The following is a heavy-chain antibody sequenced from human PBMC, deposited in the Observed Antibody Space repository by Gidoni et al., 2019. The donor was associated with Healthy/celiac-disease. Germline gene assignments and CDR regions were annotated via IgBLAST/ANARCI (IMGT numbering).Heavy chain of an antibody. J-gene: IGHJ4*02. D-gene: IGHD2-15*01. CDR2: ISSSSSYI. CDR3: ARARISTVVTPGDY. V-gene: IGHV3-21*01. CDR1: GSPFSRYS. Sequence: EVQLVESGGGLVKPGGSLRLSCAASGSPFSRYSMNWVRQAPGKGLEWVSSISSSSSYIYYADSVKGRFTISRDNAKNSLYLQMNSLRAEDTAVYYCARARISTVVTPGDYWGQGTLVTVSS.